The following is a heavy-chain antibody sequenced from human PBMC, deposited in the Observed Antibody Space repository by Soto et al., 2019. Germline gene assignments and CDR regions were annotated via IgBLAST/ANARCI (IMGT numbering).Heavy chain of an antibody. D-gene: IGHD3-16*01. CDR2: IWSDGTSE. V-gene: IGHV3-33*01. CDR3: ASEPIGDYAMDV. CDR1: GFSFSNYV. J-gene: IGHJ6*02. Sequence: QVKLVESGGGVVQPGRSLRLSCAASGFSFSNYVMHWVRQAPGKGLDWVALIWSDGTSEYYADSVKGRFTISRDNSKNTLYLQMIRLRAEDTAVYYCASEPIGDYAMDVWGQGTTVTVTS.